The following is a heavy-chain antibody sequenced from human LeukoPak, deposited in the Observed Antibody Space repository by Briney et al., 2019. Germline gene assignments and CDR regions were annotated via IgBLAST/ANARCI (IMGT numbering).Heavy chain of an antibody. Sequence: QAGGSLRLSCAASGFTFSSYAMSWVRQAPGKGLEWLAVISYDGSEKLYEDSVKGRFTISRDNSKNTLFLQMSSLRPEDTAVYYCSGDKYPVSHYYGMDVWGQGTTVTVSS. D-gene: IGHD3-16*01. CDR3: SGDKYPVSHYYGMDV. CDR1: GFTFSSYA. CDR2: ISYDGSEK. V-gene: IGHV3-30-3*01. J-gene: IGHJ6*02.